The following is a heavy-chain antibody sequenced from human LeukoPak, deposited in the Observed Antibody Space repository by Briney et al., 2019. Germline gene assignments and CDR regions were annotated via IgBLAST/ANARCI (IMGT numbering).Heavy chain of an antibody. Sequence: GGSLRLSCAVSGFTINNVWMRWVRQAPGKGLEWVGRIKSKADGRTTDFPAVVKGRFSISSDDSRNTLYLQLNRLESEDTAVYYCTTGTLGRDGCKGSWAYWGQGTLVTVSS. V-gene: IGHV3-15*01. CDR1: GFTINNVW. D-gene: IGHD5-24*01. CDR2: IKSKADGRTT. CDR3: TTGTLGRDGCKGSWAY. J-gene: IGHJ4*01.